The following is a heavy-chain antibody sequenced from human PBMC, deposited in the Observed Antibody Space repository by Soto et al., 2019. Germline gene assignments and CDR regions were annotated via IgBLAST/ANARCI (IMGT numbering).Heavy chain of an antibody. V-gene: IGHV1-69*13. CDR1: GGTFSSYA. CDR2: IIPIFGTA. CDR3: ARCSLLPHYYYGMDV. J-gene: IGHJ6*02. Sequence: ASVKVSCKASGGTFSSYAISWVRQAPGQGLEWMGGIIPIFGTANYAQKFQGRVTITADESTSTAYMELSSLRSEDTAVYYCARCSLLPHYYYGMDVWGQGTTVTVSS.